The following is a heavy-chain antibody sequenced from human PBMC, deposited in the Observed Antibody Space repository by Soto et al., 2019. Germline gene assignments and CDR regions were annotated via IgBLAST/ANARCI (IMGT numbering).Heavy chain of an antibody. CDR3: ARDPVGATNWFDP. J-gene: IGHJ5*02. Sequence: PSETLSVTCTFSGGSISIYYWSWIRQPPGKGLEWIGYIYYSGSTNYNPSLKSRVTISVDTSKNQFSLKLSSVTAADTAVYYCARDPVGATNWFDPWGQGTLVTVS. CDR2: IYYSGST. CDR1: GGSISIYY. D-gene: IGHD1-26*01. V-gene: IGHV4-59*01.